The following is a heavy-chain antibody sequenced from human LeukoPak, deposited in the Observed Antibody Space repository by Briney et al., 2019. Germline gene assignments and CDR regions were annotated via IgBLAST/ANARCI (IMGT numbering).Heavy chain of an antibody. V-gene: IGHV3-23*01. Sequence: TGGSLRLSCAASGFTCSSYAMSWVRQAPGKGLEWVSAISGSGGSTYYADSVKGRFTISRDNAKNSLYLQMNSLRAEDTAVYYCAELGVTMIGGVWGKGTTVTISS. D-gene: IGHD3-10*02. J-gene: IGHJ6*04. CDR2: ISGSGGST. CDR3: AELGVTMIGGV. CDR1: GFTCSSYA.